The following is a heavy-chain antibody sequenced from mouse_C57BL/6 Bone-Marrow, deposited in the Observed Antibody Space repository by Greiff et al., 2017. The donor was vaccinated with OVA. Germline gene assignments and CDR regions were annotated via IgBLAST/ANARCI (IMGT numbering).Heavy chain of an antibody. CDR2: IRLKSDNYAT. CDR1: GFTFSNYW. V-gene: IGHV6-3*01. Sequence: EVKLMESGGGLVQPGGSMKLSCVASGFTFSNYWMNWVRQSPEKGLEWVAQIRLKSDNYATHYAESVKGRFTISRDDSKSSVYLQMNNLRAEDTGIYYCTEDYGSSYHHYAMDYWGQGTSVTVSS. CDR3: TEDYGSSYHHYAMDY. D-gene: IGHD1-1*01. J-gene: IGHJ4*01.